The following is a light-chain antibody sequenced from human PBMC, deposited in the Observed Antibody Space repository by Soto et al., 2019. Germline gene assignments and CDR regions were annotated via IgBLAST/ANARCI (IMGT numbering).Light chain of an antibody. Sequence: QSVLTQPPSASGTPGQRVTISCSGSSSNIGSNTVSWYQQLPGTAPKLLIYSNNQGPSGVPDRFSGSKSGTSASLAISGLQSEDEADYYCAAWDDSLNGGVFGGGTKVTVL. CDR3: AAWDDSLNGGV. CDR2: SNN. V-gene: IGLV1-44*01. CDR1: SSNIGSNT. J-gene: IGLJ3*02.